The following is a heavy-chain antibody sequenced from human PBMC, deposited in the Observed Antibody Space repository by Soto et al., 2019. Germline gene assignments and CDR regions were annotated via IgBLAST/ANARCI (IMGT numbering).Heavy chain of an antibody. Sequence: SVKVSCKASGGTFSSYAISWVRQAPGQGLEWMGGIIPIFGTANYAQKLQGRVTMTTDTSTSTAYMELRSLRSDDTAVYYCARGSDSGYDDYCGQRNLVTVSS. CDR2: IIPIFGTA. D-gene: IGHD5-12*01. CDR1: GGTFSSYA. J-gene: IGHJ4*02. V-gene: IGHV1-69*05. CDR3: ARGSDSGYDDY.